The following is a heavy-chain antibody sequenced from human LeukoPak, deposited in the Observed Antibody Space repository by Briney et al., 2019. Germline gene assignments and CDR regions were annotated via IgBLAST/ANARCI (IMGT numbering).Heavy chain of an antibody. J-gene: IGHJ3*02. CDR1: GFTFGSSA. CDR2: IVLGSGNT. CDR3: AADRSAAGSFYYDSRGPAFGFDI. V-gene: IGHV1-58*02. Sequence: ASVKVSCKASGFTFGSSAMQWVRQARGQRPEWIGWIVLGSGNTNYAQKFQDRVTITRDISTTTAYMQLSNLRSEDTATYYCAADRSAAGSFYYDSRGPAFGFDIWGQGTTVTVSS. D-gene: IGHD3-22*01.